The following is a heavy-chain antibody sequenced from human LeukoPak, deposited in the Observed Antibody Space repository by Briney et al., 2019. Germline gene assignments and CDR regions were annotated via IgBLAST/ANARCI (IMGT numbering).Heavy chain of an antibody. Sequence: PSETLSLTCTVSGGSISSSSYYWSWIRQPPGKGLEWIGYIYYSGSTYYNPSLKSRVTISVDTSKNQFSLKLSSVTAADTAVYYCASPSSGYYQDAFDIWGQGTMVTVSS. D-gene: IGHD3-22*01. CDR2: IYYSGST. J-gene: IGHJ3*02. V-gene: IGHV4-30-4*01. CDR3: ASPSSGYYQDAFDI. CDR1: GGSISSSSYY.